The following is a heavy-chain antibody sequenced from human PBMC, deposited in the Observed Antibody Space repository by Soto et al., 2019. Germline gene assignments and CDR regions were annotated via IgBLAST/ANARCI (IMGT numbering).Heavy chain of an antibody. CDR2: IYYSGST. D-gene: IGHD3-10*01. V-gene: IGHV4-59*01. J-gene: IGHJ6*02. CDR1: GGSISSYY. Sequence: SETLSLTCAVFGGSISSYYWRWIRQPPGKGLEWIGYIYYSGSTNYNPSLKSRVTISVDTSKNQFSLKLSSVTAADTAVYYCARDSMVRGLSYGMDVWGQGTTVTVSS. CDR3: ARDSMVRGLSYGMDV.